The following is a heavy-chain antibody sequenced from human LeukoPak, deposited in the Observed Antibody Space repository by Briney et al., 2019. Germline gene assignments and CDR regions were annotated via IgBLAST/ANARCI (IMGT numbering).Heavy chain of an antibody. CDR2: INPNSGGT. V-gene: IGHV1-2*02. D-gene: IGHD6-19*01. Sequence: ASVKVSCKASGYTFTGYYMHWVRQAPGQGDEWMGWINPNSGGTNYAQKFQGRVTMTRDTSISTAYMELSRLRSDDTAVYYCAREVIAVAGFDYWGQGTLVTVSS. CDR1: GYTFTGYY. J-gene: IGHJ4*02. CDR3: AREVIAVAGFDY.